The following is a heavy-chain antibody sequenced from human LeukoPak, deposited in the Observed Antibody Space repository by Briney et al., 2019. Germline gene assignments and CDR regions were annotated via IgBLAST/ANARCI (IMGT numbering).Heavy chain of an antibody. D-gene: IGHD6-19*01. V-gene: IGHV3-23*01. Sequence: GGSLRLSCAASGVTFTSYSMSWVRQAPGKGLEWVSSVSGNGGSTYYADSVKGRFTTSRDTSRNTSFLLMNSPRDEDTAVYYSGKIELWLVHGIDLWGGGALVSVSS. CDR1: GVTFTSYS. CDR2: VSGNGGST. J-gene: IGHJ2*01. CDR3: GKIELWLVHGIDL.